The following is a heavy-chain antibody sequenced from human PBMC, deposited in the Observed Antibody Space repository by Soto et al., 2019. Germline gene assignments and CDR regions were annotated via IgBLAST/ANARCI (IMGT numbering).Heavy chain of an antibody. D-gene: IGHD6-6*01. CDR2: IYYSGST. J-gene: IGHJ6*02. Sequence: SETLSLACTVSGGSTSSSSYYWGWIRQPPGKGLEWIGSIYYSGSTYYNPSLKSRVTISVDTSKNQFSLKLSSVTAADTAVYYCASVHYYHYGMDVWGQGTTVTVSS. CDR3: ASVHYYHYGMDV. V-gene: IGHV4-39*01. CDR1: GGSTSSSSYY.